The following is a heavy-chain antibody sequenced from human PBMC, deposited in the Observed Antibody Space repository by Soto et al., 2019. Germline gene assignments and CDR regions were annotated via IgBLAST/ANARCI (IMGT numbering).Heavy chain of an antibody. CDR1: GYTFTSYG. CDR2: ISAYNGNT. CDR3: ASPRPGIAVAGTQYYYYYYGMDV. Sequence: GASVKVSCKASGYTFTSYGIGWVRQAPGQGLEWMGWISAYNGNTNYAQKLQGRVTMTTDTSTSTAYMGLRSLRSDDTAVYYCASPRPGIAVAGTQYYYYYYGMDVWGQGTTVTVSS. V-gene: IGHV1-18*01. J-gene: IGHJ6*02. D-gene: IGHD6-19*01.